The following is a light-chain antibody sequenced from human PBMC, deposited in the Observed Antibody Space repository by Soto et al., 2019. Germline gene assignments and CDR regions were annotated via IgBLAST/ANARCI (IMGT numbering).Light chain of an antibody. Sequence: QSALTQPPSVSGSPGQSVAISCTGTSNDVGYYNRVSWYQQPPGTAPKLMIYDVSNRPSGIPDRFSGSKSGNAASLTISGLQAEDEADYYCSSYTTSSTYVFGTGTKSPS. J-gene: IGLJ1*01. V-gene: IGLV2-18*02. CDR2: DVS. CDR1: SNDVGYYNR. CDR3: SSYTTSSTYV.